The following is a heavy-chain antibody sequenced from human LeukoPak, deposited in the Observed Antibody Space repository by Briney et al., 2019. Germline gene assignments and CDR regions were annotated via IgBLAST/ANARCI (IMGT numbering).Heavy chain of an antibody. CDR1: GGSFSGYY. V-gene: IGHV4-34*01. Sequence: PSETLSLTCAVYGGSFSGYYWSWIHQTPAKGLERIGEINHSGSTNYNPSLKSHVTIAVDTTKNQYSLKLSSVTAADTAVYYCARGHPSDIVVVPAAAHNHAFDIWGQGTMVTVSS. CDR2: INHSGST. D-gene: IGHD2-2*01. J-gene: IGHJ3*02. CDR3: ARGHPSDIVVVPAAAHNHAFDI.